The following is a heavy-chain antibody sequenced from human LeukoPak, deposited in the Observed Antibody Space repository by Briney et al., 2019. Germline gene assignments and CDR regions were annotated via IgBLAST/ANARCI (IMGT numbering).Heavy chain of an antibody. CDR2: IHYSGST. D-gene: IGHD1-26*01. V-gene: IGHV4-59*08. CDR1: GGSISSYY. J-gene: IGHJ4*02. Sequence: PSETLSLTCTVSGGSISSYYWSWIRQPPGKGLEWIGYIHYSGSTNYNPSLKSRVTISVDTSKNQFSLKLSSVTAADTAVYFCARQPISGSYWGYFDYWGQGTLVTVSS. CDR3: ARQPISGSYWGYFDY.